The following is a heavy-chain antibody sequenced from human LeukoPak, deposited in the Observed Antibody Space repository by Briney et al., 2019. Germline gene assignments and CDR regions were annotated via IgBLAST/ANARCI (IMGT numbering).Heavy chain of an antibody. Sequence: ASVKVSCKASGYTFTSYGISWVRQAPGQGLEWMGWINPNSGGTNYAQKFQGWVTMTRDTSISTAYMELSRLRSDDTAVYYCARDITGTTGLGVDAFDIWGQGTMVTVS. CDR3: ARDITGTTGLGVDAFDI. CDR2: INPNSGGT. V-gene: IGHV1-2*04. D-gene: IGHD1-20*01. CDR1: GYTFTSYG. J-gene: IGHJ3*02.